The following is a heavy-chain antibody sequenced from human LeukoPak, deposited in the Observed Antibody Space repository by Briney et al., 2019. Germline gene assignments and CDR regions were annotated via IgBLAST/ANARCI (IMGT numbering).Heavy chain of an antibody. Sequence: GGSLRLSCAASGFTFSSYAMSWVRQAPGKGLEWVSTLSGSGASTSYADSVKGRFTISRDNSKNTLYLQMNSLRAEDTAVYYCAKAHSGYDWQYFDYWGQGTLVTVSS. CDR1: GFTFSSYA. V-gene: IGHV3-23*01. J-gene: IGHJ4*02. D-gene: IGHD5-12*01. CDR2: LSGSGAST. CDR3: AKAHSGYDWQYFDY.